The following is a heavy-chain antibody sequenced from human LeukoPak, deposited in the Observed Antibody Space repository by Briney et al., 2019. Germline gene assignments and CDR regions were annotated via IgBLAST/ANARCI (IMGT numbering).Heavy chain of an antibody. V-gene: IGHV1-2*02. Sequence: GASVTVSCKASGYTFTGYYMHWVRQAPGQGLEWMGWINPNSGGTNYAQKFQGRVTMTRDTSISTAYMELSRLRSDETAVYYCARAYQYNRFDPWGQGTLVTVSS. CDR1: GYTFTGYY. CDR2: INPNSGGT. CDR3: ARAYQYNRFDP. J-gene: IGHJ5*02.